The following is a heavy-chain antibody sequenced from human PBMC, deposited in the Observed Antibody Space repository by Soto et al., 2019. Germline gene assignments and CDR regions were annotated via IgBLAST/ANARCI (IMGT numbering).Heavy chain of an antibody. CDR2: ISTNGGST. Sequence: GGSLRLSCSASGFTFSIYAMHWVRQAPGKGLEYVSSISTNGGSTHYADSVKGRFTISRDNSKNTQYLQMSSLRADDTAVYYCVKGEYYYDSSAYHPFDYWGQGT. CDR3: VKGEYYYDSSAYHPFDY. J-gene: IGHJ4*02. D-gene: IGHD3-22*01. CDR1: GFTFSIYA. V-gene: IGHV3-64D*06.